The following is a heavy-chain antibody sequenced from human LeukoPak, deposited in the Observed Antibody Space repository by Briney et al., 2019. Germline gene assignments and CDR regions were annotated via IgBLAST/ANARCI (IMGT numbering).Heavy chain of an antibody. CDR3: AKEPSLGYDRMAGWFDP. V-gene: IGHV3-21*04. J-gene: IGHJ5*02. CDR2: ISSSSSYI. CDR1: GFTFSSYS. Sequence: PGGSLRLSCAASGFTFSSYSMNWVRQAPGKGLEWVSSISSSSSYIYYADSVKGRFTISRDNAKNSLYLQMNSLRAEDTALYYCAKEPSLGYDRMAGWFDPWGQGTLVTVSS. D-gene: IGHD5-12*01.